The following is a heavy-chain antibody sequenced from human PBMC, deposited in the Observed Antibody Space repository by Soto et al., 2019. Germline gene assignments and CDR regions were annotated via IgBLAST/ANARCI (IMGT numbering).Heavy chain of an antibody. CDR1: GFTLRNYW. V-gene: IGHV3-7*04. D-gene: IGHD3-10*01. Sequence: GGSLRLSCVASGFTLRNYWMAWVRQTPGKGLEFVANIRQDGDEINYADSVKGRFTISRDNAKNSLFLQMNSLRDEDTAVYYCGTDEWGGAFDIGGQGTMVTVSS. CDR2: IRQDGDEI. J-gene: IGHJ3*02. CDR3: GTDEWGGAFDI.